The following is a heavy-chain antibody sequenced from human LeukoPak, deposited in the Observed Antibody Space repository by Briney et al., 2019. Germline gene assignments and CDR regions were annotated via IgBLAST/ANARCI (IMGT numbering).Heavy chain of an antibody. Sequence: SETLSLTCSVSGGSMSSYYWSWIRQPPGKGLEWIGYIYYTGSTNYNPSLKSRVSISVDTSKKQFSLKLNSVTAADTAVYYCARGREGGNYYMDYWGQGTLVTVSS. D-gene: IGHD4-23*01. CDR1: GGSMSSYY. CDR2: IYYTGST. V-gene: IGHV4-59*01. CDR3: ARGREGGNYYMDY. J-gene: IGHJ4*02.